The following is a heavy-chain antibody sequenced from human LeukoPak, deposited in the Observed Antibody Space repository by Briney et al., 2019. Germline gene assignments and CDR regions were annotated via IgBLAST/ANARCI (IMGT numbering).Heavy chain of an antibody. Sequence: GGSLRLSCAASGFTFSSVSMSWVRQAPGKGLEWVANIKQDGSEKYYVDSVKGRFTISRDNAKNSLYLQMNSLRAEDTAVYYCAREANGVLRFLEWAWFDPWGQGTLVTVSS. D-gene: IGHD3-3*01. CDR3: AREANGVLRFLEWAWFDP. CDR2: IKQDGSEK. CDR1: GFTFSSVS. V-gene: IGHV3-7*01. J-gene: IGHJ5*02.